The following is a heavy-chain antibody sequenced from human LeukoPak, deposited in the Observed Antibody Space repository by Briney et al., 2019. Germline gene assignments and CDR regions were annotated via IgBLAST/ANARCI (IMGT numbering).Heavy chain of an antibody. CDR1: GGSFSGYY. CDR3: ARVPVNIWENWFDF. CDR2: IYYSGTT. Sequence: SETLSLTCAVYGGSFSGYYWSWIRQPPGKGLEWIGSIYYSGTTYYNPSLKSRVTISVDTSKNQFSLKLSSVTAADTAVYYCARVPVNIWENWFDFWGQGTLVTVPS. V-gene: IGHV4-34*01. J-gene: IGHJ5*01. D-gene: IGHD1-26*01.